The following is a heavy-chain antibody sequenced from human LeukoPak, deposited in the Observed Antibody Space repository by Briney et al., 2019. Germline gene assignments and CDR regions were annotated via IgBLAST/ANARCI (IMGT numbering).Heavy chain of an antibody. Sequence: PSETLSLTCTVSGGSISSYYWSWIRQPPGKGLEWIGYIYYSGSTNYNPSLKSRVTISVDTSKNQFSLKLSSVTAADTAVYYCARIAGGFGELSGFDYWGQGTLVTVSS. CDR2: IYYSGST. CDR1: GGSISSYY. J-gene: IGHJ4*02. V-gene: IGHV4-59*01. CDR3: ARIAGGFGELSGFDY. D-gene: IGHD3-10*01.